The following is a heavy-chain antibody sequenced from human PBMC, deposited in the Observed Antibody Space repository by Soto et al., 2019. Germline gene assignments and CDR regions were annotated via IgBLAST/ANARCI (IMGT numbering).Heavy chain of an antibody. Sequence: ASVKVSCKASGYTFTGYYMHWVRQAPGQGLEWMGWINPNSGGTNYAQKFQGRVTMTRDTSISTAYMELSRLRSDDTAVYYCARDQSGMATIISFDYWGQGTLVTVSS. D-gene: IGHD5-12*01. J-gene: IGHJ4*02. CDR1: GYTFTGYY. V-gene: IGHV1-2*02. CDR2: INPNSGGT. CDR3: ARDQSGMATIISFDY.